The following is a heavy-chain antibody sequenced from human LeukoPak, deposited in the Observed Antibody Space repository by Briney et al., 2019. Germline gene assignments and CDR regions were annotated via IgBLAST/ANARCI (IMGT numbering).Heavy chain of an antibody. J-gene: IGHJ3*02. Sequence: ASVKVSCKASGYTFTGYYMHWVRQAPGQGLEWMGRINPNSGGTNYAQKVQGRVTMTRDTSISTAYMELSRLRSDDTAVYYCARANGDQRSNAFDIWGQGTMVTVSS. CDR2: INPNSGGT. CDR3: ARANGDQRSNAFDI. D-gene: IGHD4-17*01. V-gene: IGHV1-2*06. CDR1: GYTFTGYY.